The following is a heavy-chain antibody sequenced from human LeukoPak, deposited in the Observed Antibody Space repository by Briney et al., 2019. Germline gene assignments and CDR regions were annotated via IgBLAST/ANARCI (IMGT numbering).Heavy chain of an antibody. Sequence: ASVKVSCKASVYTFTSYGISWVRQAPGQGLEWMGRIIPILGIANYAQKFQGRVTITADKSTSTAYMELSSLRSEDTAVYYCATVNSTLYYYDRSGYHDHWGQGTLVTVSS. J-gene: IGHJ5*02. CDR1: VYTFTSYG. CDR3: ATVNSTLYYYDRSGYHDH. CDR2: IIPILGIA. V-gene: IGHV1-69*04. D-gene: IGHD3-22*01.